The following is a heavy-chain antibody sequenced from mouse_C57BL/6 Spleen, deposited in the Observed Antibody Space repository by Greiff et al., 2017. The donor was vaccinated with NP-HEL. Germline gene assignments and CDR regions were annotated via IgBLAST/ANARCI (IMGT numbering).Heavy chain of an antibody. J-gene: IGHJ1*03. D-gene: IGHD1-1*01. V-gene: IGHV5-6*01. CDR3: ARHDPDYYGSTLWYFDV. CDR1: GFTFRSSG. Sequence: VKVVESGGDLVKPGGSLKLSCAASGFTFRSSGMSCFRQTPDKRLEWVATISSGGSYTYYPDSVKGRFTISRDNAKNTLYLQMSSLKSEDTAMYYCARHDPDYYGSTLWYFDVWGTGTTVTVSS. CDR2: ISSGGSYT.